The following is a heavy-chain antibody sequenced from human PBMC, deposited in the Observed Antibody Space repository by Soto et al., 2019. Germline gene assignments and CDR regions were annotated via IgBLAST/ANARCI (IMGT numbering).Heavy chain of an antibody. D-gene: IGHD3-22*01. CDR3: ARVNYDSSPAPFDP. CDR2: IIPIFGTA. CDR1: GGTFSSYS. V-gene: IGHV1-69*13. J-gene: IGHJ5*02. Sequence: SVNVSCKPSGGTFSSYSISWVRQAPGQGREWMGGIIPIFGTANYAQKFQGRVTITADESTSTAYMELSSLRSEDTAVYYCARVNYDSSPAPFDPWGQGTLVTVSS.